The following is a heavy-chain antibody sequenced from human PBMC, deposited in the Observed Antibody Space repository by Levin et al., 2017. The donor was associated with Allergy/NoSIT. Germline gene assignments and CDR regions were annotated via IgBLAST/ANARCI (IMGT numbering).Heavy chain of an antibody. V-gene: IGHV3-74*01. CDR1: GFTFSSYW. D-gene: IGHD5-24*01. Sequence: GASVKVSCAASGFTFSSYWMHWVRQAPGKGLVWVSRIKSDGSITTYADSVKGRFTISRDNAKNTLYLQMNSLRAEDTAVYYCTRDRERRDGYNWGVDYWGQGTLVTVSS. CDR3: TRDRERRDGYNWGVDY. CDR2: IKSDGSIT. J-gene: IGHJ4*02.